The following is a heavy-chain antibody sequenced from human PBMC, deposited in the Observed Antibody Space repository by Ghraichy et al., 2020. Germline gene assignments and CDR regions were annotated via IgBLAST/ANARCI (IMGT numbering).Heavy chain of an antibody. Sequence: SLNISCAASGFIFSDFGIHWVRQAPGKGLEWVAFVSYDGSKTYFVDSVKGRFTFSRDNSKNMVFLQMNTLRVEDTAVYYCAREGGATAATGYYFDYWGQGSLVTVSS. CDR2: VSYDGSKT. CDR3: AREGGATAATGYYFDY. J-gene: IGHJ4*02. D-gene: IGHD2-2*01. V-gene: IGHV3-30*12. CDR1: GFIFSDFG.